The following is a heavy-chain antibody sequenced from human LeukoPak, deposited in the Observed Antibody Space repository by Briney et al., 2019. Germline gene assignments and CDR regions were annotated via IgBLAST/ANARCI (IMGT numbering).Heavy chain of an antibody. V-gene: IGHV1-69*13. J-gene: IGHJ4*02. Sequence: SVKVSCKASGGTFSSYAISWVRQAPGQGLEWMGGVIPIFGTANYAQKFQGRVTITADESTSTAYMELSSLRSEDTAVYYCARQIIAEPDYFDYWGQGTLVTVSS. D-gene: IGHD6-13*01. CDR3: ARQIIAEPDYFDY. CDR2: VIPIFGTA. CDR1: GGTFSSYA.